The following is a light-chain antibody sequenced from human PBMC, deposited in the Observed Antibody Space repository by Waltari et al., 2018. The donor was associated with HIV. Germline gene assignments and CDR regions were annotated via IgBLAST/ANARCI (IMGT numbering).Light chain of an antibody. Sequence: EIVMTQSPATLSVSPGDRVTLSCRASQSVSNNLAWYQQKPGQSPRLLIYVASTRATGIPVTFSGRVSGTEFTLTISSLQSEDFAIYYCQQYNDWPLTFGGGTKVDI. J-gene: IGKJ4*01. CDR2: VAS. CDR3: QQYNDWPLT. V-gene: IGKV3-15*01. CDR1: QSVSNN.